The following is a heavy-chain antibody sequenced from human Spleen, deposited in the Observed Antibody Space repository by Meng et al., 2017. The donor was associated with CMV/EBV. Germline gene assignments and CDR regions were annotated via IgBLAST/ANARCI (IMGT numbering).Heavy chain of an antibody. CDR2: MNPNSGNT. D-gene: IGHD4-11*01. J-gene: IGHJ5*02. Sequence: ASVKVSCKASGYTFTSYDINWVRQATGQGLEWMGWMNPNSGNTGYAQKLQGRVTMTTDTSTSTAYMELRSLRSDDTAVYYCARDSTVTIFDPWGQGTLVTVSS. CDR1: GYTFTSYD. CDR3: ARDSTVTIFDP. V-gene: IGHV1-8*01.